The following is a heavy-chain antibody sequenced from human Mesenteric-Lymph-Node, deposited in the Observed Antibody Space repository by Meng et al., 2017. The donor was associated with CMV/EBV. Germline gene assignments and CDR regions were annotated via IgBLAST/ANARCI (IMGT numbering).Heavy chain of an antibody. CDR2: INPRDGST. Sequence: ASVKVSCKASGYIFTIYYIHWVRQAPGQGLEWMGLINPRDGSTTYAQKFQGRVTMTRDTSTDTVFMELTSLRSEDTAVYYCARAGRGWGDYWGQGTLVTVSS. D-gene: IGHD7-27*01. V-gene: IGHV1-46*01. J-gene: IGHJ4*02. CDR1: GYIFTIYY. CDR3: ARAGRGWGDY.